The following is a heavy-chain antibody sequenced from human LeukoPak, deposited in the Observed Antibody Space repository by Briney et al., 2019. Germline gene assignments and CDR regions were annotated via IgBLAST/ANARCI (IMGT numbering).Heavy chain of an antibody. J-gene: IGHJ4*02. V-gene: IGHV4-39*01. Sequence: PSETLSLTCTVSGGSISSSSYYWGWIRQPPGKGLEWIGSIYYSGSTYYNPSLKSRVTISVDTSKNQFSPKLSSVTAADTAVYYCARPRDSSGGYFDYWGQGTLVTVSS. CDR3: ARPRDSSGGYFDY. CDR2: IYYSGST. D-gene: IGHD6-19*01. CDR1: GGSISSSSYY.